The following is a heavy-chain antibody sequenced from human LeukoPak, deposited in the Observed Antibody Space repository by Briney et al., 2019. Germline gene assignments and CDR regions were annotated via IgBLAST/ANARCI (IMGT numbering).Heavy chain of an antibody. J-gene: IGHJ4*02. CDR1: GYTFTGYY. V-gene: IGHV1-2*02. D-gene: IGHD2-15*01. CDR2: MNPNSGDT. CDR3: TRAPGSGPFDY. Sequence: ASVKVSCKASGYTFTGYYIHWVRQAPGQLEWMGWMNPNSGDTDYAQKFQGRVTMTRDTSISTAYMELSRLRSDDTALYYCTRAPGSGPFDYWGQGTLVTVSS.